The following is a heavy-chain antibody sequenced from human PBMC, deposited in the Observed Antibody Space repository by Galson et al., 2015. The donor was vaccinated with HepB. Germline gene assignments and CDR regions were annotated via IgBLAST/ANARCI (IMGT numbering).Heavy chain of an antibody. J-gene: IGHJ3*02. CDR1: GGTFSSYA. CDR2: IIPIFGTA. CDR3: ASSKLVVPAAIPPDDAFDI. Sequence: SVKVSCKASGGTFSSYAISWVRQAPGQGLEWMGGIIPIFGTANYAQKFQGRVTITADESTSTAYMELSSLRSEDTAVYYCASSKLVVPAAIPPDDAFDIWGQGTMVTVSS. D-gene: IGHD2-2*01. V-gene: IGHV1-69*13.